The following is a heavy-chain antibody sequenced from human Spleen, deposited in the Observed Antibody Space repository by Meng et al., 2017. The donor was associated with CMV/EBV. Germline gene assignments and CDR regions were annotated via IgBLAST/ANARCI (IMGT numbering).Heavy chain of an antibody. V-gene: IGHV3-9*01. J-gene: IGHJ6*02. Sequence: SLKISCAASGFTFDDYAMHWVRQAPGKGLEWVSSITWNSGSRDDADSVKGRFTISRDNAENSLFLQMNSLRVEDTAVYYCARVGEGSGSSGGMDVWGQGTTVTVSS. CDR1: GFTFDDYA. CDR2: ITWNSGSR. D-gene: IGHD3-10*01. CDR3: ARVGEGSGSSGGMDV.